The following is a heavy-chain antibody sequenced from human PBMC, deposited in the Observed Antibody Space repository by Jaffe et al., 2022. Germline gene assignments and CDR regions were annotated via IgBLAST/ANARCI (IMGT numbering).Heavy chain of an antibody. CDR2: IYYSGST. CDR3: ARHEWATITLFGQPDYYFDY. Sequence: QLQLQESGPGLVKPSETLSLTCTVSGGSISSSSYYWGWIRQPPGKGLEWIGSIYYSGSTYYNPSLKSRVTISVDTSKNQFSLKLSSVTAADTAVYYCARHEWATITLFGQPDYYFDYWGQGTLVTVSS. CDR1: GGSISSSSYY. D-gene: IGHD5-12*01. V-gene: IGHV4-39*01. J-gene: IGHJ4*02.